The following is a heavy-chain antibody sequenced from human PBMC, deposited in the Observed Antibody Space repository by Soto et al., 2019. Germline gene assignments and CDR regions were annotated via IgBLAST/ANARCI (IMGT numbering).Heavy chain of an antibody. J-gene: IGHJ4*02. CDR1: ADTFNSYA. CDR2: IVPFIGTT. D-gene: IGHD6-13*01. V-gene: IGHV1-69*06. CDR3: ARGGFSSSWRFDY. Sequence: QVQLVQSGAEVKKPGSSVKVSCRASADTFNSYAISWVRQAPGQGLEWMGGIVPFIGTTNYEERLQGRATMTADKSTSTVYMELSGLRSEDTAVYYCARGGFSSSWRFDYWGQGTLVTVSS.